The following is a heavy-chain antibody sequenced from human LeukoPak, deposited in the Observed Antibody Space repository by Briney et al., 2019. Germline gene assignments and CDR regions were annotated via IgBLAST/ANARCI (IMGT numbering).Heavy chain of an antibody. V-gene: IGHV3-23*01. CDR2: ISASGGGT. J-gene: IGHJ4*02. CDR3: AKDVGKWESLHFFDY. D-gene: IGHD1-26*01. Sequence: GGSLRLSCAASGFTFSSSAMSWVRQVPGKGLEWVSGISASGGGTYYADSVRGRFTISRDNSKNTLYVQMNSLRDEDTAVYYCAKDVGKWESLHFFDYWGQGTLVTVSS. CDR1: GFTFSSSA.